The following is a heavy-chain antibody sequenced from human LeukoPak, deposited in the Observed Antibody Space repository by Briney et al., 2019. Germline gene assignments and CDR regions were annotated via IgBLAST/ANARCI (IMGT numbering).Heavy chain of an antibody. CDR1: GGSISSSSYY. CDR2: ISYSGST. CDR3: ARSLPRSVGTGRDILTGLDY. D-gene: IGHD3-9*01. Sequence: SETLSLTCTVSGGSISSSSYYWGWIRQPPGKGLEWIADISYSGSTYYNPSLKSRVTVSVDTSKTQFSLKLSSVTAADTAVYYCARSLPRSVGTGRDILTGLDYWGQGTLVTVS. V-gene: IGHV4-39*07. J-gene: IGHJ4*02.